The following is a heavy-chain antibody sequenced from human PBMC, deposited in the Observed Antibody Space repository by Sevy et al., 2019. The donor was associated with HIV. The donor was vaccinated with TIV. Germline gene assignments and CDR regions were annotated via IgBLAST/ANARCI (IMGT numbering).Heavy chain of an antibody. CDR1: GFTFSSYG. CDR3: ARGWEEMAPCFDY. D-gene: IGHD1-26*01. V-gene: IGHV3-33*01. CDR2: IWYDGSNK. J-gene: IGHJ4*02. Sequence: GGSLRLSCAASGFTFSSYGMHWVRQAPGKGLEWVAVIWYDGSNKCYADSVKGRFTISRDNSKNTLYLQMNSLRAEDTAVYYCARGWEEMAPCFDYWGQGTLVTVSS.